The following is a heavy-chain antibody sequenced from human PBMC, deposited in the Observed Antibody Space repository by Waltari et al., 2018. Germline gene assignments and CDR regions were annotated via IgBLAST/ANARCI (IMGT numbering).Heavy chain of an antibody. J-gene: IGHJ3*02. D-gene: IGHD3-22*01. CDR1: GFSFSSYS. CDR2: IRSSSSSI. CDR3: ATTWVYYDSSGYRIDVFDI. Sequence: EVQLVESGGGLVQPGGSLRLSCAASGFSFSSYSLNWVRQAPGKGLEWVSYIRSSSSSIYYADSVKGRFTISRDNARKSLYLQMNSLTAEDTAVYYCATTWVYYDSSGYRIDVFDIWGQGTMVTVSS. V-gene: IGHV3-48*01.